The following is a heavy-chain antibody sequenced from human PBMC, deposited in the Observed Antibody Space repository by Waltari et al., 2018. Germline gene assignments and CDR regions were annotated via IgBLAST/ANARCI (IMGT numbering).Heavy chain of an antibody. CDR1: GGSISSGSYY. J-gene: IGHJ4*02. Sequence: QVQLQESGPGLVKPSQTLSLTCTVSGGSISSGSYYWSWIRQPAGKGLEWIGYIYTSGSTNYNPSLKSRFTISVDTSKNQFSLKLSSVTAADTAVYYCARGGYDFIDYWGQGTLVTVSS. CDR2: IYTSGST. CDR3: ARGGYDFIDY. V-gene: IGHV4-61*09. D-gene: IGHD3-3*01.